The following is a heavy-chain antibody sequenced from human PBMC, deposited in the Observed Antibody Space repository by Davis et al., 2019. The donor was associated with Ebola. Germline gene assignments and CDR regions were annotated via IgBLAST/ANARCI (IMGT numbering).Heavy chain of an antibody. CDR3: ARGPLYYYDSSGNAFDI. CDR2: INPTGGST. J-gene: IGHJ3*02. CDR1: GYTFTSYY. V-gene: IGHV1-46*01. Sequence: ASAKVSCKASGYTFTSYYMHWVRQAPGQGLEWMGIINPTGGSTSYAQKFQGRVTLTTNTPTNTAYMEMRSLRSDDTAVYYCARGPLYYYDSSGNAFDIWGQGTMVTVSS. D-gene: IGHD3-22*01.